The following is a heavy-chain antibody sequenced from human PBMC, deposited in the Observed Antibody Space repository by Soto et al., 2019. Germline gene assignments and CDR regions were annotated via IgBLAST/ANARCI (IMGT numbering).Heavy chain of an antibody. J-gene: IGHJ5*02. CDR2: INHSGST. CDR1: CGSFSGYY. V-gene: IGHV4-34*01. D-gene: IGHD6-13*01. CDR3: ARGLSSSWYDRNWFAP. Sequence: LALPSAVSCGSFSGYYWSWIRQPPGKGLEWIGEINHSGSTNYNPSLKSRVTISVDTSKNQFSLKLSSVTAADTAVYYCARGLSSSWYDRNWFAPWGQRTLVAVSA.